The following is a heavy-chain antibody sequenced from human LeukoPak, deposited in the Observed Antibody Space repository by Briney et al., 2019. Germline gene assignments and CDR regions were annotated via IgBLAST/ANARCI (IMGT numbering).Heavy chain of an antibody. J-gene: IGHJ4*02. CDR2: ISAYNGNT. CDR3: ARDAVWYYDFWSAYHTFDY. D-gene: IGHD3-3*01. V-gene: IGHV1-18*01. Sequence: ASVKVSCKASGYTFTSYGISWVRQAPGQGLEWMGWISAYNGNTNYAQKLQGRVTMTTDTSTSTAYMELRSLRSDDTAVYYCARDAVWYYDFWSAYHTFDYWGQGTLVTVSS. CDR1: GYTFTSYG.